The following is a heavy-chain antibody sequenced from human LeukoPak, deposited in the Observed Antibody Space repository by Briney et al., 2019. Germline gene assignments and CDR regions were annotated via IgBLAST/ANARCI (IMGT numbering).Heavy chain of an antibody. V-gene: IGHV1-2*02. D-gene: IGHD6-19*01. Sequence: GASVKVSCKASGYTFTGYYMHWVRQAPGQGLEWMGWINPNSGGTNYAPRFQGRVTMTRDTSISTAYMELSRLRSDDTAVYYCARDPLQWLVQYYFDYWGQGTLVTVSS. J-gene: IGHJ4*02. CDR2: INPNSGGT. CDR1: GYTFTGYY. CDR3: ARDPLQWLVQYYFDY.